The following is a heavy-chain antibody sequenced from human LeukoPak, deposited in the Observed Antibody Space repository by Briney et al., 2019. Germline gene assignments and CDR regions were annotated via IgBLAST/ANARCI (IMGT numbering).Heavy chain of an antibody. CDR1: GYTFTDYY. D-gene: IGHD3-10*02. CDR3: ARVPRINMSPDAFDF. V-gene: IGHV1-2*02. CDR2: IKSNSGGI. Sequence: ASVKVSCKTSGYTFTDYYLHWVRQAPGQGLEWMGWIKSNSGGINYAQKFQDRVSMTRDTSINTVYMELSSLRSDDTAVYYCARVPRINMSPDAFDFWGQGTMVTVFS. J-gene: IGHJ3*01.